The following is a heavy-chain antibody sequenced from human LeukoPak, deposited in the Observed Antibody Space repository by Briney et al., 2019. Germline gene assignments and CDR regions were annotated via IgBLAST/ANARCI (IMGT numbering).Heavy chain of an antibody. Sequence: ASVKVSCKASGYTYTSYGISWVRQAPGQGLEWMGWSSAYNGNTNYAQKLQGRVTMTTDTSTSTAYMELRSLRSDDTAVYYCARLSHVLRYFDWLLYEYYFDYWGQGTLVTVSS. D-gene: IGHD3-9*01. CDR2: SSAYNGNT. J-gene: IGHJ4*02. V-gene: IGHV1-18*01. CDR3: ARLSHVLRYFDWLLYEYYFDY. CDR1: GYTYTSYG.